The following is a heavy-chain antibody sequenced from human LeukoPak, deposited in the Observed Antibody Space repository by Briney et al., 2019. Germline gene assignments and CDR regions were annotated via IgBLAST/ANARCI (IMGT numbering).Heavy chain of an antibody. Sequence: GGSLRLSCAASGFTFSRYAMHWVRQAPGKGLEWVAVISDDGTFALYGDSVRGRFTISRDNSKNTLYLQMNSLRAEDTAVYYCARAGIAAALDLWGQGTLVTVSS. CDR3: ARAGIAAALDL. D-gene: IGHD6-13*01. V-gene: IGHV3-30-3*01. CDR2: ISDDGTFA. J-gene: IGHJ5*02. CDR1: GFTFSRYA.